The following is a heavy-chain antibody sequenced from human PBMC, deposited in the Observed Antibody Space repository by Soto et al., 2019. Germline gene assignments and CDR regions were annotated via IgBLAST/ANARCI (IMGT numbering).Heavy chain of an antibody. CDR2: ISGGGGRT. CDR3: AKDHYDSSGYLFSDDYHYYGMDV. Sequence: EVQLLESGGGLVQPGGSLRLSCAASGFTFSSYGMTWVRQAPGKGLEWVSAISGGGGRTYYADSVKGRFTISRDNSKNTRYVQMNSLRAEDTAVYYCAKDHYDSSGYLFSDDYHYYGMDVWGQGTTVTVSS. CDR1: GFTFSSYG. J-gene: IGHJ6*02. V-gene: IGHV3-23*01. D-gene: IGHD3-22*01.